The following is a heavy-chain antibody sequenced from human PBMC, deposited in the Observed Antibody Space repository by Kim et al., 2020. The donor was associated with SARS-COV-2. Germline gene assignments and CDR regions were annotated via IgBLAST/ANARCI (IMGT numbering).Heavy chain of an antibody. J-gene: IGHJ3*02. CDR3: ARGVVGSYFGAFDI. Sequence: GGSLRLSCAASGFTFSSYAMHWVRQAPGKGLEWVAVISYDGSNKYYADSVKGRFTISRDNSKNTLYLQMNSLRAEDTAVYYCARGVVGSYFGAFDIWGQGTMVTVSS. D-gene: IGHD1-26*01. V-gene: IGHV3-30*04. CDR1: GFTFSSYA. CDR2: ISYDGSNK.